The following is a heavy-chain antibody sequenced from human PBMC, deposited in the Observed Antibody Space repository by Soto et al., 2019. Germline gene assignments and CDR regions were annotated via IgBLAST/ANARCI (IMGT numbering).Heavy chain of an antibody. J-gene: IGHJ3*02. Sequence: PGESLKISCKGSGYSFTSYWIGWVRQMPGKGLEWTGIIYPGDSDTRYSPSFQGQVTISADKSISTAYLQWSSLKASDTAMYYCARTHRDGYNYGSIESDAFDIWGQGTMVTVSS. CDR2: IYPGDSDT. D-gene: IGHD5-12*01. V-gene: IGHV5-51*01. CDR1: GYSFTSYW. CDR3: ARTHRDGYNYGSIESDAFDI.